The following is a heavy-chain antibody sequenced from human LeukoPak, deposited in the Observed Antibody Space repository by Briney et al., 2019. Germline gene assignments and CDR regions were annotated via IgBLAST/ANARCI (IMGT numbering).Heavy chain of an antibody. J-gene: IGHJ4*02. CDR1: GYSFTNYW. CDR2: IYPGDSDT. Sequence: GESLKISCKGSGYSFTNYWIAWVRQMPGKGLEWMGIIYPGDSDTRYSPSFQGQVTISADESISTAYLQWSSLKASDTAMYYCARQELWRPLRYWGQGTLVTVSS. D-gene: IGHD1-7*01. V-gene: IGHV5-51*01. CDR3: ARQELWRPLRY.